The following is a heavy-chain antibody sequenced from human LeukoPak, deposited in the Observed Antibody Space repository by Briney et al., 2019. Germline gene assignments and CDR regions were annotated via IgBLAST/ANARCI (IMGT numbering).Heavy chain of an antibody. CDR3: ARVSSGWYPGDFDY. Sequence: GASVKVPCKASGYTFTGYYMHWVRQAPGQGLEWMGWISAYNGNTNYAQKLQGRVTMTTDTSTSTAYMELRSLRSDDTAVYYCARVSSGWYPGDFDYWGQGTLVTVSS. D-gene: IGHD6-19*01. CDR2: ISAYNGNT. J-gene: IGHJ4*02. V-gene: IGHV1-18*04. CDR1: GYTFTGYY.